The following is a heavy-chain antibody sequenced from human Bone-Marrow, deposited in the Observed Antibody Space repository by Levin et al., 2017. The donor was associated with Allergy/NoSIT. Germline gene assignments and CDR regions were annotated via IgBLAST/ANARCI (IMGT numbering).Heavy chain of an antibody. V-gene: IGHV3-7*01. CDR1: GFSFSGYW. CDR2: IKPDGSEK. CDR3: ARFDV. J-gene: IGHJ6*02. Sequence: SCAASGFSFSGYWMTWVRQTPGKGLEWVANIKPDGSEKNYVDSVKGRFTISRDNANNSLFLQMDNLKAEDTAVYYCARFDVWGQGTTVAVSS.